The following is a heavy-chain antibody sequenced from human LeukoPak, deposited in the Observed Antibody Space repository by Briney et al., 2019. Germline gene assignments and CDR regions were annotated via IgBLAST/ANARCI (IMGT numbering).Heavy chain of an antibody. CDR2: TYYRSKWYN. J-gene: IGHJ6*02. V-gene: IGHV6-1*01. CDR1: GDSVSSNSAA. Sequence: SQTLSLTCAISGDSVSSNSAAWNWIRQSPSRGLEWLGRTYYRSKWYNDYAVSVKSRITINPDTSKNQFSLQLNSVTPEDTAVYYCARDTAAVLTHYYYYYGMDVWGQGTTVTVSS. D-gene: IGHD2-8*01. CDR3: ARDTAAVLTHYYYYYGMDV.